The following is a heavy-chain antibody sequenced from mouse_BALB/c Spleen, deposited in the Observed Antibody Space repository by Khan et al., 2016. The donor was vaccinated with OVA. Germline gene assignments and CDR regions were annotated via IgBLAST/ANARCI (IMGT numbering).Heavy chain of an antibody. Sequence: QVQLKESGPGLVAPSQSLSITCTVYGSSLTTSGVHWVRQPPGKGLEWLGLICAGGSTNYNWALLSRLSISLDKSNSLVFLLMNSLQTDDTALYFYARSRDLARYWGQGTTLTVSS. CDR3: ARSRDLARY. CDR1: GSSLTTSG. J-gene: IGHJ2*01. V-gene: IGHV2-9*02. CDR2: ICAGGST. D-gene: IGHD3-3*01.